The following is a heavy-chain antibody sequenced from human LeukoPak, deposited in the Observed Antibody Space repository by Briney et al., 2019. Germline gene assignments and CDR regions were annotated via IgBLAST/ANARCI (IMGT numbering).Heavy chain of an antibody. CDR1: GFTFSSYS. CDR2: ISSSSSSI. Sequence: PGGSLRLSCAASGFTFSSYSMNWVRQAPGKGLEWVSSISSSSSSIYYADSVKGRFTISRDNAKNSLYLQMNSLRVEDTAVYYCARDPITGTTYYYFYGMDVWGQGTTVTVSS. CDR3: ARDPITGTTYYYFYGMDV. V-gene: IGHV3-21*01. J-gene: IGHJ6*02. D-gene: IGHD1-7*01.